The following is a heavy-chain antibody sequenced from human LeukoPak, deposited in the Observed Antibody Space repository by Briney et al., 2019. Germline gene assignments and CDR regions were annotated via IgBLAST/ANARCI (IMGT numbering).Heavy chain of an antibody. CDR1: GGTFSSYA. Sequence: SVKVSCKASGGTFSSYAISWVRQAPGQGLEWMGGIIPIFGTANYAQKFQGRVTMTRDTSTSTVYMELSSLRSEDTAVYYCARAQYYYDSSGLHFDYWGQGTLVTVSS. J-gene: IGHJ4*02. CDR3: ARAQYYYDSSGLHFDY. CDR2: IIPIFGTA. V-gene: IGHV1-69*05. D-gene: IGHD3-22*01.